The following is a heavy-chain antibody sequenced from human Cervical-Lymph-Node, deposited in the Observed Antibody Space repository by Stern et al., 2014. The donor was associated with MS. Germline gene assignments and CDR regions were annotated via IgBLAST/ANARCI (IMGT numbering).Heavy chain of an antibody. CDR3: ARDTSSPERSDW. V-gene: IGHV3-53*01. Sequence: EVQLVESGGGVIQPGGSLRLSCTASGFTVSRDHMTWVRQAPGKGLERVSLITSGGSTFYTDSVKGRFTISRDESKNTVYLHMTSLRAEDTAMYYCARDTSSPERSDWWGQGTLVTVSS. CDR1: GFTVSRDH. CDR2: ITSGGST. J-gene: IGHJ4*02. D-gene: IGHD1-1*01.